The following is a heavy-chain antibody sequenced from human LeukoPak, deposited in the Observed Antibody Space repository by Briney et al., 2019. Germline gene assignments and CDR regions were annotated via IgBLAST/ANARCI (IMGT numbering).Heavy chain of an antibody. Sequence: PSETLSLTCTVSGGSISSGGYYWSWIRQHPGKGLEWIGYIYYSGSTYYNPSLKSRVTISVDTSKNQFSLKLSSVTAADTAVYYCARGLTYYYDSSEYYFDYWGQGTLVTVSS. CDR3: ARGLTYYYDSSEYYFDY. D-gene: IGHD3-22*01. CDR2: IYYSGST. J-gene: IGHJ4*02. V-gene: IGHV4-31*03. CDR1: GGSISSGGYY.